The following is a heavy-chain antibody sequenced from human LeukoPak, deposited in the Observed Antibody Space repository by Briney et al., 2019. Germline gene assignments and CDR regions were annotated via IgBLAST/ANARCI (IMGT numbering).Heavy chain of an antibody. V-gene: IGHV4-59*08. CDR2: IYTSGST. Sequence: SETLSLTCTVSGGSISSYYWSWIRQPPGKGLEWIGRIYTSGSTNYNPSLKSRATISVDTSKNQFSLKLSSVTAADTAVYYCARHKSHIAVAGPNDYWGQGTLVTVSS. J-gene: IGHJ4*02. CDR1: GGSISSYY. D-gene: IGHD6-19*01. CDR3: ARHKSHIAVAGPNDY.